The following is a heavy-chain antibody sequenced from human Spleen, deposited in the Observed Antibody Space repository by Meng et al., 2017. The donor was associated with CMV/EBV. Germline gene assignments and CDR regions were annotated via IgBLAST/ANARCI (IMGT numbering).Heavy chain of an antibody. D-gene: IGHD3-9*01. CDR2: IRYDGTKK. CDR3: AKANYDILTGPGLVDY. V-gene: IGHV3-30*02. CDR1: GFTFSNYG. Sequence: GGSLRLSCAASGFTFSNYGLHWVRQAPGKGLEWVAFIRYDGTKKNYVDSVTGRFPVSRDNSKNTLYLQMSSLRAEDTALYYCAKANYDILTGPGLVDYWGQGTLVTVSS. J-gene: IGHJ4*02.